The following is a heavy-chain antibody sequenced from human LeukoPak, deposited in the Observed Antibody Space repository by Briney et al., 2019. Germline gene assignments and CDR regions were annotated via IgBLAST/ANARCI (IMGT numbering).Heavy chain of an antibody. Sequence: GGSLRLSCAASGFSFSTYAINWVRQAPGKGLXXXXXIGGSGSSTYYADSVKGRFTISRDNSKNTVYLQMSSLSAEDTAVYYCGRGRGGSGSYYFDYWGQGTLVIVSS. CDR1: GFSFSTYA. V-gene: IGHV3-23*01. D-gene: IGHD3-10*01. CDR3: GRGRGGSGSYYFDY. J-gene: IGHJ4*02. CDR2: IGGSGSST.